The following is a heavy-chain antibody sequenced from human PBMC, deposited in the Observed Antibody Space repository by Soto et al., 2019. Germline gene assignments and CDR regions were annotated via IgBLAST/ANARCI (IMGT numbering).Heavy chain of an antibody. CDR1: GYTFTSYG. Sequence: ASVKVSCKASGYTFTSYGISWVRQAPGQGLEWMGWISAYNGNTNYAQKLQGRVTMTTDTSTSTAYMELRSLRSDDTAVYYCASIKYDILTGYPEYFQHWGQGTLVTSPQ. V-gene: IGHV1-18*01. CDR3: ASIKYDILTGYPEYFQH. D-gene: IGHD3-9*01. J-gene: IGHJ1*01. CDR2: ISAYNGNT.